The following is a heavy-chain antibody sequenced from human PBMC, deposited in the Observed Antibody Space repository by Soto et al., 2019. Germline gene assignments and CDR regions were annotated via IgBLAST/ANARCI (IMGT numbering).Heavy chain of an antibody. J-gene: IGHJ5*02. V-gene: IGHV3-30*03. CDR2: ISYDGSNK. CDR1: GFTFSSYG. D-gene: IGHD4-17*01. Sequence: GGSLRLSCAASGFTFSSYGMHWVRQAPGKGLEWVAVISYDGSNKYYADSVKGRFTISRDNAKNSLYLQMNSLRAEDTAVYYCARGDYANWFDPWGQGTLVTVSS. CDR3: ARGDYANWFDP.